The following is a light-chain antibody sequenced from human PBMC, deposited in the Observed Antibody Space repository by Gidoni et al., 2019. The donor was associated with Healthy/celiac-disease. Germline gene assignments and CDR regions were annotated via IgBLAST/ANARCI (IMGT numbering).Light chain of an antibody. V-gene: IGKV3-11*01. Sequence: EIVLTQSPATLSLSPGERATLSCRASQSVSSYLAWYPQKPGQAPRLLIYDASNRATGIPARFSGSGSGTDFTLTISSLAPEDFAVYYCQQRSNWPPEYTFGQGTKLEIK. J-gene: IGKJ2*01. CDR1: QSVSSY. CDR3: QQRSNWPPEYT. CDR2: DAS.